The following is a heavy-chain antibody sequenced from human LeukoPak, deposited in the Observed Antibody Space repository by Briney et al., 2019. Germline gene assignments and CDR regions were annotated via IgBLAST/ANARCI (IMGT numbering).Heavy chain of an antibody. Sequence: GGSLRLSCAASGFTFSSYWMTWVRQAPGKGLEWVANINQDGSEKYYVDSVKGRFTISRDNSKNTLYLQMNSLRAEDTAVYYCARDGLVGAFDIWGQGTMVTVSS. CDR1: GFTFSSYW. D-gene: IGHD1-26*01. CDR2: INQDGSEK. CDR3: ARDGLVGAFDI. J-gene: IGHJ3*02. V-gene: IGHV3-7*03.